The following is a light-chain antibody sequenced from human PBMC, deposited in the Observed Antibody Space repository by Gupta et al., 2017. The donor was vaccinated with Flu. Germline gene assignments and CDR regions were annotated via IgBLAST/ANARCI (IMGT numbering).Light chain of an antibody. CDR2: DVT. CDR1: INDVGGSNR. J-gene: IGLJ1*01. V-gene: IGLV2-11*01. CDR3: SSHAGRVTWV. Sequence: QSAPTQARSVSGSPGQSVTISCTGSINDVGGSNRVSWYQQRPGKAPKLILYDVTERPSGVPDRFSGSKSGNTASLTISGLQADDEADYYCSSHAGRVTWVFGTGTTVTVL.